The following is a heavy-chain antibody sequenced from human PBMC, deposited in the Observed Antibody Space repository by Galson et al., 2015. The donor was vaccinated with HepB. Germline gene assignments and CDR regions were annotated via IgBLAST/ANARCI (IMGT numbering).Heavy chain of an antibody. CDR1: GGTFSSYA. V-gene: IGHV1-69*13. CDR3: ARDETPLGYCSSTSCSDAFDI. J-gene: IGHJ3*02. D-gene: IGHD2-2*01. CDR2: IIPIFGTA. Sequence: SVKVSCKASGGTFSSYAISWVRQAPGQGLEWMGGIIPIFGTANYAQKFQGRVTITADESTSTAYMELSSLRSEGTAVYYCARDETPLGYCSSTSCSDAFDIWGQGTMVTVSS.